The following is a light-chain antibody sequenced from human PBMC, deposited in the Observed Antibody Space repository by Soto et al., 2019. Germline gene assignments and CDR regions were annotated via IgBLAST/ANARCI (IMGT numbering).Light chain of an antibody. V-gene: IGKV1-5*01. CDR3: QQCYMGWT. CDR2: DAS. Sequence: DIQMTQSPSTLSASVGDRVTITCRASQSIGRFLAWYQHQPGKAPKLLIYDASTLESGVPSRFSGTGSGTEFTFSIASLQPKDFGTYYCQQCYMGWTFGQGTKVDIK. CDR1: QSIGRF. J-gene: IGKJ1*01.